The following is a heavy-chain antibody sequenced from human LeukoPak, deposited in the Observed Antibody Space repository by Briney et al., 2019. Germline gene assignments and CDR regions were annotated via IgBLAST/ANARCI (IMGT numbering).Heavy chain of an antibody. CDR1: GYSFTSYW. Sequence: GESLKISCKGSGYSFTSYWISWVRQMPGKGLEWMGRIDPSDSYTNYSPSFQGHVTISADKSISTAYLQWSSLKASDTAMYYCARHDCTNGVCYPNDYWDQGTLVTVSS. CDR3: ARHDCTNGVCYPNDY. CDR2: IDPSDSYT. V-gene: IGHV5-10-1*01. J-gene: IGHJ4*02. D-gene: IGHD2-8*01.